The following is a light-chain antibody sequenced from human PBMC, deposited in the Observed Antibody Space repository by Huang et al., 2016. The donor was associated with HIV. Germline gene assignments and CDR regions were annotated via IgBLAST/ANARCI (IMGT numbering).Light chain of an antibody. V-gene: IGKV3-15*01. CDR1: QSGSTY. CDR2: GAS. CDR3: QQYNDWPPLT. J-gene: IGKJ4*01. Sequence: EVVMTQSPVTLSLSPGERATLFCRASQSGSTYLAWYQQKPGQAPRRLSSGASTRATKIPARVSGSGSGTEFTLTISSLQSEDYAIYYCQQYNDWPPLTFGGGTKVEIK.